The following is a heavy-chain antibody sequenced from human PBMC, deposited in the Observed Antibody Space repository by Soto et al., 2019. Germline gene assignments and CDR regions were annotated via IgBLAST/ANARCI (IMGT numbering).Heavy chain of an antibody. CDR2: ISGNSGNI. V-gene: IGHV3-9*01. CDR3: AKDIGNQIQLEH. J-gene: IGHJ4*01. CDR1: GFTFDDYA. Sequence: PGGSLRLSCAASGFTFDDYAMYWVRQTPGKGLEWVSGISGNSGNIGYADSVKGRFTISRDNAKNSLYLQMDSLRAEDSGLYYCAKDIGNQIQLEHWGHGTLVTVSS. D-gene: IGHD1-1*01.